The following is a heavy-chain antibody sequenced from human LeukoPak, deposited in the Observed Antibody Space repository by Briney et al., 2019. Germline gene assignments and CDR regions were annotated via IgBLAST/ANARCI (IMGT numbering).Heavy chain of an antibody. J-gene: IGHJ6*02. CDR1: GFTVSSNY. D-gene: IGHD1-14*01. CDR3: AASRKTGGPYYYGMDV. Sequence: GGSLRLSCAASGFTVSSNYMSWVRQAPGKGLEWVSVIYSGGSTYYADSVKGRFTISRDNSKNTLYLQMNSLRAEDTAVYYCAASRKTGGPYYYGMDVWGQGTTVTVSS. V-gene: IGHV3-66*01. CDR2: IYSGGST.